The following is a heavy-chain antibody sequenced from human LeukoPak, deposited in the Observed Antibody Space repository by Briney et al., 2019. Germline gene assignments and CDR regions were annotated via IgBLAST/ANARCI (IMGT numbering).Heavy chain of an antibody. CDR2: TYYRSKWYY. CDR1: GDSVLSNRAA. V-gene: IGHV6-1*01. CDR3: AYGMDV. J-gene: IGHJ6*02. Sequence: SQTLSLTCAISGDSVLSNRAAWNWITQSPSRGLEWLGRTYYRSKWYYDYAESVKSRIAINPDTSNNQFSLQLNSVTPEDTAVYYCAYGMDVWGQGTTVTVSS.